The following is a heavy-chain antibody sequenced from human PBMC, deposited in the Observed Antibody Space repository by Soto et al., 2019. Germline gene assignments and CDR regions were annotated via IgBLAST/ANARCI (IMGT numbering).Heavy chain of an antibody. V-gene: IGHV4-61*01. CDR1: GGSVSSGSYY. J-gene: IGHJ4*02. Sequence: QVQLQESGPGLVKPSETLSLTCTVSGGSVSSGSYYWSWIRQPPGKGLEWIGYIYYSGSTNYNPSLKSRVTISVDTSKNQCSLKLSSVTAADTAVYYCARESRSVAAIPFDYWGQGTLVTVSS. CDR2: IYYSGST. D-gene: IGHD2-15*01. CDR3: ARESRSVAAIPFDY.